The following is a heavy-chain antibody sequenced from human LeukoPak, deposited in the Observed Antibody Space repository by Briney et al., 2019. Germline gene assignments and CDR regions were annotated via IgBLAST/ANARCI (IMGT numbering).Heavy chain of an antibody. CDR1: GGSISSYY. V-gene: IGHV4-59*08. CDR2: IYYSGST. D-gene: IGHD3-10*01. CDR3: ARHRVPYNWFDP. Sequence: SETLSLTCTVSGGSISSYYWSWIRQPPGKGLDWIGYIYYSGSTNSNPSLKSRVTISVDTSKNQFSLKLSSVTAADTAVYYCARHRVPYNWFDPWGQGTLVTVSS. J-gene: IGHJ5*02.